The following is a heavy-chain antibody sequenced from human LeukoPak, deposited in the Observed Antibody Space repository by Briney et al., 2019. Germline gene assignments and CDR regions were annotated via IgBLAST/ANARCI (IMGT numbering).Heavy chain of an antibody. V-gene: IGHV3-9*01. CDR2: ISWSSGSL. D-gene: IGHD1-7*01. CDR1: GFTFDDYA. CDR3: AVGHTGTTGGDAFDI. J-gene: IGHJ3*02. Sequence: GGSLRLSCAASGFTFDDYAMHWVRHAPGKGLEWVSGISWSSGSLGYVDSVKGRFTISRDNAKNSLYLQMNSLRAEDTAVYYCAVGHTGTTGGDAFDIWGQGTMVTVSS.